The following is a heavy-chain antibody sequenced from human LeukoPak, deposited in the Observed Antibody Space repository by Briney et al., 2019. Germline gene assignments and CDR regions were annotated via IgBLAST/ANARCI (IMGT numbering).Heavy chain of an antibody. CDR1: GFTFSSYG. CDR2: ISYDGSNK. J-gene: IGHJ4*02. CDR3: AKATGEYYDT. Sequence: GGSLRLSCAASGFTFSSYGMHWVRQAPGKGLEWVAVISYDGSNKYYADSVKGRFTISRDNSKNTLYLQMNSLRAEDTAVYYCAKATGEYYDTWGQGTLVTVSS. V-gene: IGHV3-30*18. D-gene: IGHD3-22*01.